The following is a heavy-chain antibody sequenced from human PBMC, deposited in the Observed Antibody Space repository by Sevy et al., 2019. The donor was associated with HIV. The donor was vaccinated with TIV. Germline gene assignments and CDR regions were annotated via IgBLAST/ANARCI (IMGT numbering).Heavy chain of an antibody. D-gene: IGHD3-3*01. CDR2: ISYDGSSK. V-gene: IGHV3-30*18. J-gene: IGHJ3*02. Sequence: GGSLRLSCAASGFNFSSYGMHWVRQAPGKGLEWVAVISYDGSSKYYADSVKGRFTISRDNSKNTVYLQINRLRAEDTAVYYGAKESGSYYDFWSGHDAFAIWGQGTMVTVSS. CDR3: AKESGSYYDFWSGHDAFAI. CDR1: GFNFSSYG.